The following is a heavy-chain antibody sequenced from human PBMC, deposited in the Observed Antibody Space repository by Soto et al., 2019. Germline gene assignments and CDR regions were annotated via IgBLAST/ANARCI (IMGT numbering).Heavy chain of an antibody. CDR3: ASVRGGYYYGMDV. V-gene: IGHV4-4*02. CDR1: GGSISSSNW. Sequence: SETLSLTCAVSGGSISSSNWWSWVRQPPGKGLEWIGEIYHSGSTKYNPSLKSRVTISVDKSKNQFSLKLISVTAADTAVYYCASVRGGYYYGMDVWGQGTTVT. J-gene: IGHJ6*02. D-gene: IGHD3-10*02. CDR2: IYHSGST.